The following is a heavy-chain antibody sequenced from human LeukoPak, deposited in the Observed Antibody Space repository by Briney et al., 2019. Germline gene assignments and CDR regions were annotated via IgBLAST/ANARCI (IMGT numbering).Heavy chain of an antibody. J-gene: IGHJ5*02. Sequence: SETLSLTCTVSGGSISSSSYYWGWIRQPPGKGLEWIGSMYYSGSTYYNPSLKSRVTISVEKSKKQFSLKLSSVTAADTAVYYCARQPYYSDSTGYLNWFDPWGQGTLVTVSS. CDR1: GGSISSSSYY. CDR3: ARQPYYSDSTGYLNWFDP. D-gene: IGHD3-22*01. CDR2: MYYSGST. V-gene: IGHV4-39*01.